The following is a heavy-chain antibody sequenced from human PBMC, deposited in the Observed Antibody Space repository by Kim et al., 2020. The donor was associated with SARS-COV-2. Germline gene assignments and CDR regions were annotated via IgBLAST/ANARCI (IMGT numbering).Heavy chain of an antibody. CDR3: AKDTGWGDWYFDL. V-gene: IGHV3-9*01. CDR1: GFTFDDYA. Sequence: SLRLSCAASGFTFDDYAMHWVRQAPGKGLEWVSGISWNSGSIGYADSVKGRFTISRDNAKNSLYLQMNSLRAEDTALYYCAKDTGWGDWYFDLWGRGT. D-gene: IGHD3-10*01. CDR2: ISWNSGSI. J-gene: IGHJ2*01.